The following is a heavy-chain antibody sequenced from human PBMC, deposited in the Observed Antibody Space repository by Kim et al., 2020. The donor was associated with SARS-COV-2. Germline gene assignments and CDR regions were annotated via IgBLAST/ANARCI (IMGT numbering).Heavy chain of an antibody. CDR3: ARDLCRGGSCYSFY. J-gene: IGHJ4*01. D-gene: IGHD2-15*01. CDR2: IYYSGST. Sequence: SETLALTCTVSGGSISSSSYYWGWIRQPPGKGLEWIGSIYYSGSTYYNPSLKSRVTISVDTSKNQFSLKLSSVTAADTAVYYCARDLCRGGSCYSFYWG. CDR1: GGSISSSSYY. V-gene: IGHV4-39*02.